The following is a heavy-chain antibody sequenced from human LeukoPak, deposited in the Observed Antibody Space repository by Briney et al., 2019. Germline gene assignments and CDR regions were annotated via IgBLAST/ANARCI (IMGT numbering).Heavy chain of an antibody. CDR2: IKSKTDGGTT. CDR1: GFTFSNAW. J-gene: IGHJ4*02. V-gene: IGHV3-15*01. CDR3: TSHRYQLLQFDY. Sequence: GGSLRLSCAASGFTFSNAWMNWVRQAPGKGLEWVGHIKSKTDGGTTDYAAPVKGRFTISRDDSKNTLYLRMNSLNTEDAAVYYCTSHRYQLLQFDYWGQGTLVTVSS. D-gene: IGHD2-2*01.